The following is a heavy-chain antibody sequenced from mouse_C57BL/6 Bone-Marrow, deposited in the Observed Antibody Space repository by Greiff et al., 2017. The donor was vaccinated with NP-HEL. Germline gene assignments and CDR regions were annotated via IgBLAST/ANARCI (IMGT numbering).Heavy chain of an antibody. CDR2: ISYDGSN. J-gene: IGHJ3*01. V-gene: IGHV3-6*01. CDR3: AREGGYYGSPFAY. D-gene: IGHD1-1*01. Sequence: EVKLLESGPGLVKPSQSLSLTCSVTGYSITSGYYWNWIRQFPGNKLEWMGYISYDGSNNYNPSLKNRISITRDTSKNQFFLKLNSVTTEDTATYYCAREGGYYGSPFAYWGQGTLVTVSA. CDR1: GYSITSGYY.